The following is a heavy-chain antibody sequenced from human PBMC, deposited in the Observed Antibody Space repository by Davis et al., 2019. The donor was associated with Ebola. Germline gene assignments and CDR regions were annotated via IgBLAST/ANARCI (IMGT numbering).Heavy chain of an antibody. CDR2: IYPGDSDT. D-gene: IGHD1-1*01. J-gene: IGHJ4*02. V-gene: IGHV5-51*01. CDR3: ARHWGGSNWNIFDS. CDR1: GYKFASYW. Sequence: GESLKISCKTSGYKFASYWIGWVRQMPGKGLEWMGIIYPGDSDTRYSPSFQGQVTISADKSISTAYLQWHSLQASDTALYYCARHWGGSNWNIFDSWGQGALVTVSS.